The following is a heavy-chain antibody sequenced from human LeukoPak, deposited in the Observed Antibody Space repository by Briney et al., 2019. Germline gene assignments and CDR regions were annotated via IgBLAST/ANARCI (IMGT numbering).Heavy chain of an antibody. J-gene: IGHJ4*02. CDR2: IKQDGSQK. V-gene: IGHV3-7*01. CDR1: GFTFRKHW. Sequence: PGESLRLSCAADGFTFRKHWMSWVRKAMGKGLEWVANIKQDGSQKYYVDSVEGRFTISRDNANNLLYLQMNSLRAEDTAVYYCARESFAARWDWGQGTLVTVSS. CDR3: ARESFAARWD. D-gene: IGHD6-6*01.